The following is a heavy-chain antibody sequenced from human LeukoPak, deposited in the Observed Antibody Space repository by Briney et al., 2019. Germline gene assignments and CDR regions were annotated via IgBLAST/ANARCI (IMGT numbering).Heavy chain of an antibody. D-gene: IGHD3-22*01. CDR3: ARESDSSGHSDWFDP. V-gene: IGHV1-46*01. CDR1: GYTFTSYY. J-gene: IGHJ5*02. CDR2: INPSGGST. Sequence: ASVKVSCKASGYTFTSYYMHWERQAPGQGLEWMGIINPSGGSTSYAQKFQGRVTMTRDTSTSTVYMELSSLRSEDTAVYYCARESDSSGHSDWFDPWGQGTLVTVSS.